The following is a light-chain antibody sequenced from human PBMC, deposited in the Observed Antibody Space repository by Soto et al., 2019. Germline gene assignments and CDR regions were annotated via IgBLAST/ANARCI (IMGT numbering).Light chain of an antibody. J-gene: IGLJ2*01. V-gene: IGLV1-40*01. CDR3: QSYDNILSAVV. Sequence: QSVLTQPPSVSGAPGQRVTISCTGSSSSVGAGYDVHWYQHLPGTAPKLLIFSNTNWPSGVPDRFSGSKSGTSVSLAIAGLQAEDEGDYYCQSYDNILSAVVFGGGTKVTVL. CDR1: SSSVGAGYD. CDR2: SNT.